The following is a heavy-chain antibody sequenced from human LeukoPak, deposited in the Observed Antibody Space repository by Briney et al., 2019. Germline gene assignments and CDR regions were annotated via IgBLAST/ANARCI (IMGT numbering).Heavy chain of an antibody. D-gene: IGHD3-10*01. CDR1: GGTFSSYA. Sequence: SVKVSCKASGGTFSSYAIGWVRQAPGQGLEWMGGIIPIFGTANYAQKFLGRVTITADESTSTAYMELSSLRSEDTAVYYCASAGIQPSKYMVRGVIHFYYMDVWGKGTTVTISS. CDR3: ASAGIQPSKYMVRGVIHFYYMDV. J-gene: IGHJ6*03. CDR2: IIPIFGTA. V-gene: IGHV1-69*13.